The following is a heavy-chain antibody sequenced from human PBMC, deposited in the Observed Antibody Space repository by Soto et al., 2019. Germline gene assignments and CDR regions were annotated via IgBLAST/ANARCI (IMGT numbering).Heavy chain of an antibody. D-gene: IGHD3-9*01. CDR1: GYTFTSYG. V-gene: IGHV1-18*01. CDR2: ISAYNGNT. CDR3: ARPTPFDSDTYYFDY. J-gene: IGHJ4*02. Sequence: QVPLVQSGAEVKKPGASVKVSCKASGYTFTSYGISWVRQAPGQGLEWMGWISAYNGNTNYAQKLQGRVTMTTDTSTSTAYMELRSLRSDDTAVYYCARPTPFDSDTYYFDYWGQGTLVTVSS.